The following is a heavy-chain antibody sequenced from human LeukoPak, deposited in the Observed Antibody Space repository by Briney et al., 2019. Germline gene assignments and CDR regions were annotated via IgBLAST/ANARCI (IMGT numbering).Heavy chain of an antibody. CDR2: INHSGST. J-gene: IGHJ6*02. CDR3: AKEEGLADYDFWSGPFYYGMDV. D-gene: IGHD3-3*01. CDR1: GGSFSGYY. V-gene: IGHV4-34*01. Sequence: SETLSLTCAVYGGSFSGYYWSWIRQPPGKGLEWIGEINHSGSTNYNPSLKSRVTISVDTSKNQFSLKLSSVTAADTAVYYCAKEEGLADYDFWSGPFYYGMDVWGQGTTVTVSS.